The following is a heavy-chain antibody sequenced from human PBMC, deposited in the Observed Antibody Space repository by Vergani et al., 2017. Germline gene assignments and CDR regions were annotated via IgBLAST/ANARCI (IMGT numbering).Heavy chain of an antibody. CDR3: TTGFPGSSWSTY. J-gene: IGHJ4*01. Sequence: EVQLLESGGGLVQPGGSLRLSCSGSGFTLGDYAMTWVRQAPGKGLEWVAFIWSKPYGGTTEYAASVKGRFTISRDDSKAIAYLQMNSLKTEDTAVYYCTTGFPGSSWSTYWGQGTLVTVSS. CDR1: GFTLGDYA. D-gene: IGHD6-13*01. CDR2: IWSKPYGGTT. V-gene: IGHV3-49*04.